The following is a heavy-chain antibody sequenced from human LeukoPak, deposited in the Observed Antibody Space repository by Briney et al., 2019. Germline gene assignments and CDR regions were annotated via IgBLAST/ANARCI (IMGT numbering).Heavy chain of an antibody. CDR3: ARDGRRYYDSSGYLDY. Sequence: GGSLRLSCAASGFTVSSNYMSWVRQAPGKGLEWVSVIYSGGSTYYPDSVKGRFTISRDNSKNTLYLQMNSLRAEDTAVYYCARDGRRYYDSSGYLDYWGQGTLVTVSS. CDR1: GFTVSSNY. CDR2: IYSGGST. V-gene: IGHV3-66*01. D-gene: IGHD3-22*01. J-gene: IGHJ4*02.